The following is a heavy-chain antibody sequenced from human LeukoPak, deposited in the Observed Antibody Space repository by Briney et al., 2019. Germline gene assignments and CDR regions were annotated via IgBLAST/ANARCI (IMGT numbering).Heavy chain of an antibody. CDR1: GFTFSSYW. CDR3: ARAIRGSAVDTGDR. D-gene: IGHD3-10*01. Sequence: GGSLRLSCAASGFTFSSYWMRWVRQAPGKGLEGVAHIKNDGSEEYYVDSVKGRFTISRDNAKKSLFLQMNRLTVEDTAVYYCARAIRGSAVDTGDRWGQGTLVTVSS. V-gene: IGHV3-7*01. CDR2: IKNDGSEE. J-gene: IGHJ4*02.